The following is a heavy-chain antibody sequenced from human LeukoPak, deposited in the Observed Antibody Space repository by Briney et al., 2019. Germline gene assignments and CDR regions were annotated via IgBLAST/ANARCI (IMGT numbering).Heavy chain of an antibody. Sequence: GASVKVSCKASGYTFTCYYMHWVRQAPGQGLEWMGIINPSGGSTSYAQKFQGRVTMTRDMSTSTVYMELSSLRSEDTAVYYCARDRHDYSNIVPNTYYYYYMDVWGKGTTVTVSS. D-gene: IGHD4-11*01. CDR1: GYTFTCYY. CDR2: INPSGGST. CDR3: ARDRHDYSNIVPNTYYYYYMDV. V-gene: IGHV1-46*01. J-gene: IGHJ6*03.